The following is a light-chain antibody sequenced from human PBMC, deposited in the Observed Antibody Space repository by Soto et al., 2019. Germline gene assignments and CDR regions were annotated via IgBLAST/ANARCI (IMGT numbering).Light chain of an antibody. Sequence: QSALTQPASVSGSPGQSITISCTGTSSDVGSYNLVSWYQQHPGKAPKLMIYEGSKRPSGVSNRFSGSKSGNTASLTISGLQAEDEADYYCCSYAGFPFGGGTKLTVL. J-gene: IGLJ2*01. CDR2: EGS. CDR1: SSDVGSYNL. CDR3: CSYAGFP. V-gene: IGLV2-23*01.